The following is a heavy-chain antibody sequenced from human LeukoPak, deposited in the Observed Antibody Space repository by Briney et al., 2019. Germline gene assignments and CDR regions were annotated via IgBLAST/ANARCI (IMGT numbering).Heavy chain of an antibody. Sequence: ASVKVSCKASGYTFTGYYIHWVRQAPGQGLEWMGRINPNSAGTNYAQKFQGRVTMTRDTSISTAYMDLSRLTSDDTAVYYCAGPCSSTSCQFYDAFDIWGQGTMVTVSS. CDR1: GYTFTGYY. D-gene: IGHD2-2*01. CDR2: INPNSAGT. V-gene: IGHV1-2*06. J-gene: IGHJ3*02. CDR3: AGPCSSTSCQFYDAFDI.